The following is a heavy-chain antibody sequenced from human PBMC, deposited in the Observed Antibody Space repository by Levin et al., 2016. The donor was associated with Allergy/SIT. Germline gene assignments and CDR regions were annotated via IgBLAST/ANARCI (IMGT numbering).Heavy chain of an antibody. CDR3: AGGGIAAAGIFGP. CDR2: IYYSGST. D-gene: IGHD6-13*01. J-gene: IGHJ5*02. V-gene: IGHV4-59*01. Sequence: WIRQPPGKGLEWIGYIYYSGSTNYNPSLKSRVTISVDTSKNQFSLKLSSVTAAGTAVYYCAGGGIAAAGIFGPWGQGTLVTVSS.